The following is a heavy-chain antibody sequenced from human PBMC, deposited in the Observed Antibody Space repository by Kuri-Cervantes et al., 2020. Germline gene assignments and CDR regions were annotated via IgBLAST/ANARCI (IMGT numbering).Heavy chain of an antibody. J-gene: IGHJ3*02. D-gene: IGHD2-21*01. Sequence: SETLSLTCAVSGGSIRSDGYSWSWIRQPPGKGLEWIGYIYHSGSTYYNPSLKSRVTISVDTSKDQFSMKLDSVTAADTAVYYCARHSDKQFVIAAFDIWGQGTMVTVSS. V-gene: IGHV4-30-2*03. CDR3: ARHSDKQFVIAAFDI. CDR1: GGSIRSDGYS. CDR2: IYHSGST.